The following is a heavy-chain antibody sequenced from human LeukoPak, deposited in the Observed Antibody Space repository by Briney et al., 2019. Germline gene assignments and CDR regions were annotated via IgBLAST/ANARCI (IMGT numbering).Heavy chain of an antibody. Sequence: GGSLRLSCAASAFSFSGSAIHWVRQASGKGLEWVSRIRSKADNYATAFGASVKGRFTISRDDSKNTAYLQMNSLKIEDTAVYYCAITVTGTRNAMNVWGQGTTVTVSS. CDR1: AFSFSGSA. D-gene: IGHD6-19*01. CDR3: AITVTGTRNAMNV. CDR2: IRSKADNYAT. V-gene: IGHV3-73*01. J-gene: IGHJ6*02.